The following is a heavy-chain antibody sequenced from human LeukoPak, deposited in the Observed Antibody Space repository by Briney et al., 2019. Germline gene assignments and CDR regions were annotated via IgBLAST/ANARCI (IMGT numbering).Heavy chain of an antibody. CDR2: INTDSNYM. CDR1: GFTFSSYT. V-gene: IGHV3-21*01. J-gene: IGHJ6*04. Sequence: GGSLRLSCAASGFTFSSYTMAWVRQAPGRGLEWVSSINTDSNYMYYADTVKGRFTISRDNAKNSLFLQMSSLRAEDTAVYSCARRYCTSTNCYAMDVWGKGTTVTVSS. CDR3: ARRYCTSTNCYAMDV. D-gene: IGHD2/OR15-2a*01.